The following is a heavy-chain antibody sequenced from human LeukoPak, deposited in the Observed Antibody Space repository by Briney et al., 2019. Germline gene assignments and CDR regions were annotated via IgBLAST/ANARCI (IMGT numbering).Heavy chain of an antibody. J-gene: IGHJ6*02. D-gene: IGHD3-10*01. CDR2: ISSSGGTI. CDR3: ARYYYGSLYYYYGMDV. V-gene: IGHV3-11*01. CDR1: GFTFSDYY. Sequence: SGGSLRLSCAASGFTFSDYYMSWIRQAPGKGLEWVSYISSSGGTIYYADSVKGRFTISRDNAKNSLYLQMNSLRAEDTAVYYCARYYYGSLYYYYGMDVWGQGTTVTVSS.